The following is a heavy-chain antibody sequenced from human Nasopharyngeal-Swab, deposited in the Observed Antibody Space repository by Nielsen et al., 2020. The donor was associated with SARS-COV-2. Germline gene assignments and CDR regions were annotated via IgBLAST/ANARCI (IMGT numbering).Heavy chain of an antibody. Sequence: GGSLRLSCAASGFTFSDSPVHWVRQASGKGLEWVGRVRSEANNYATAYAASAKGRFTISRDDSKNTAYLQMNSLKTEDTAVYYCTRCGGSCYAGRDYWGQGTLVTVSS. V-gene: IGHV3-73*01. CDR3: TRCGGSCYAGRDY. J-gene: IGHJ4*02. CDR2: VRSEANNYAT. D-gene: IGHD2-15*01. CDR1: GFTFSDSP.